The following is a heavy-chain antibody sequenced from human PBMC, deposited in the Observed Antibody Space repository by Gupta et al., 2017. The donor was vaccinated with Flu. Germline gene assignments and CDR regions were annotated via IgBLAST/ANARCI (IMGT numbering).Heavy chain of an antibody. D-gene: IGHD6-13*01. CDR1: GFTFSHAW. CDR3: TTGQL. Sequence: EVQLVDSGGDLVKPGGSLRLSCTGAGFTFSHAWISWVRQAPGKGLEWVGLIKSQADGGTVHYAAPVRDRFTVSRDDSQNIVYVQMNSLKSEDSGVYYCTTGQLWGQGTPVTVSS. V-gene: IGHV3-15*05. CDR2: IKSQADGGTV. J-gene: IGHJ4*02.